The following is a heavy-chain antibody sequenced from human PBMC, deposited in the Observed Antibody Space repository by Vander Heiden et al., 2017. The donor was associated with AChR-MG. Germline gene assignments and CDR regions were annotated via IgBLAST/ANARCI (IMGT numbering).Heavy chain of an antibody. V-gene: IGHV3-53*01. CDR2: TYSGGST. CDR3: ARERLREVFDI. Sequence: EVQLVESGGGLIQPGGSLRLSCAASGLNVISNYISRVRQAPGKGLEWVSTTYSGGSTTYADAVKGRFTISRDKSKNTLYLQMNSLRAEDTAVYYRARERLREVFDIWGQGTMVTVSS. CDR1: GLNVISNY. J-gene: IGHJ3*02. D-gene: IGHD6-25*01.